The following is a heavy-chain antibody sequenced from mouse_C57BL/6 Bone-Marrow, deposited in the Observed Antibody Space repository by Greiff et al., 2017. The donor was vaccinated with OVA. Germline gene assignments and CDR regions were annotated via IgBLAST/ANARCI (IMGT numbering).Heavy chain of an antibody. J-gene: IGHJ4*01. CDR2: IRNKANGYTT. D-gene: IGHD4-1*02. CDR3: ASLNWDRDYYAMDY. V-gene: IGHV7-3*01. CDR1: GFTFTDYY. Sequence: EVKLVESGGGLVQPGGSLSLSCAASGFTFTDYYMSWVRQPPGKALEWLGFIRNKANGYTTEYSASVKGRFTISRDNSQSILYLQMNALRAEDSATYYWASLNWDRDYYAMDYWGQGTSVTVSS.